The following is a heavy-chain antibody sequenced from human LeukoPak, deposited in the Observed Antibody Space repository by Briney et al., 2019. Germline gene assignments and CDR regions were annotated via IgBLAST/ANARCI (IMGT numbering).Heavy chain of an antibody. CDR2: IIPILGIA. D-gene: IGHD3-9*01. CDR1: GGTFSSYA. Sequence: ASVKVSCKASGGTFSSYAISCVRQAPGQGLEWMGRIIPILGIANYAQKFQGRVTITADKSTSTAYMELSSLRSEDTAVYYCARSHYDILTGYPSYYGMDVWGQGTTVTVSS. CDR3: ARSHYDILTGYPSYYGMDV. V-gene: IGHV1-69*04. J-gene: IGHJ6*02.